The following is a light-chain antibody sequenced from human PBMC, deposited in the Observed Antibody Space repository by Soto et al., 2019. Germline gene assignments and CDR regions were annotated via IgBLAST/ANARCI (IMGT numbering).Light chain of an antibody. CDR2: GVS. CDR1: QSDIGRYTY. CDR3: ISYTGSSTSYV. J-gene: IGLJ1*01. V-gene: IGLV2-14*01. Sequence: SALTQPACVSGSPGQSITISCSGTQSDIGRYTYVAWYQPFPGKTPKILIYGVSNRPPGVSSRFSGSESGNTASLTISVLQAEDEADDDCISYTGSSTSYVFGSGTKVTVL.